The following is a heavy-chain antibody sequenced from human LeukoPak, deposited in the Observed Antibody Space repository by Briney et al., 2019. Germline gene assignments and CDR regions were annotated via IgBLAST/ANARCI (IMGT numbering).Heavy chain of an antibody. J-gene: IGHJ4*02. CDR3: ARVIFWSGYYPFDY. CDR1: GYTFTSYG. Sequence: ASVKVSCKASGYTFTSYGISWVRQATGQGLEWMGWMNPNSGNTGYAQKFQGRVTITRNTSISTAYMELSSLRSEDTAVYYCARVIFWSGYYPFDYWGQGTLVTVSS. V-gene: IGHV1-8*03. CDR2: MNPNSGNT. D-gene: IGHD3-3*01.